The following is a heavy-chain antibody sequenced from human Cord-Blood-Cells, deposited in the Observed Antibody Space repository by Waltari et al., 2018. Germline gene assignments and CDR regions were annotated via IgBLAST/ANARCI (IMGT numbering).Heavy chain of an antibody. CDR3: ARGSYYYDSSGYYAFDI. D-gene: IGHD3-22*01. CDR2: TRNKANSYTT. J-gene: IGHJ3*02. Sequence: EVQLVESGGGLVQPGGSLRLSCAASGFPFSDHYMDWVRPAPGKGLEWVGRTRNKANSYTTEYDASVKGRFTTSRDDSKNSLYLQMNSLKTEDTAVYYCARGSYYYDSSGYYAFDIWGQGTMVTVSS. CDR1: GFPFSDHY. V-gene: IGHV3-72*01.